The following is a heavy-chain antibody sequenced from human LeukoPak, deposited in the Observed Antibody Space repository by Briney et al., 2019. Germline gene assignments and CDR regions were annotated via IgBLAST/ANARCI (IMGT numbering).Heavy chain of an antibody. J-gene: IGHJ4*02. CDR3: VSGYDNTDFEF. D-gene: IGHD5-12*01. V-gene: IGHV3-74*01. Sequence: GGSLRLSCAASGFTFSSYWMHWVRQAPGKGLVWVSCTNGDGSDTSYADSVKGRFTISRDNAKNTLHLQMNSLRVEDTAVYYCVSGYDNTDFEFWGQGTLVTVSS. CDR1: GFTFSSYW. CDR2: TNGDGSDT.